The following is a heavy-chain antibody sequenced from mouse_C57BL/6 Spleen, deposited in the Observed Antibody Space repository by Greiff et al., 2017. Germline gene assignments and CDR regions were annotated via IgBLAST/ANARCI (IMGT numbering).Heavy chain of an antibody. D-gene: IGHD2-3*01. CDR3: ARMVTHYYAMDY. V-gene: IGHV5-17*01. Sequence: EVKLVESGGGLVKPGGSLKISCAASGFTFSDYGMHWVRQAPEQGLEWVAYISSGSSNNNYADTVEGGFTISRDNTKNTLFLQMTSLRSEDTAMYYCARMVTHYYAMDYWGQGTSVTVSS. CDR2: ISSGSSNN. CDR1: GFTFSDYG. J-gene: IGHJ4*01.